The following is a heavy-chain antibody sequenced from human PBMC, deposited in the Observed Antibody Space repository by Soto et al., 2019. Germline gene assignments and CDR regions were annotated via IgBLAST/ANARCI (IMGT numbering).Heavy chain of an antibody. CDR3: ARFAGSGSHDELRY. J-gene: IGHJ4*01. V-gene: IGHV1-2*02. D-gene: IGHD1-26*01. CDR2: INPNSGGT. CDR1: GYTFTGYY. Sequence: GASVKVSCKASGYTFTGYYIHWVRQAPGQGLEWMGWINPNSGGTNYAQKFQGRVTMTSETPISTANMELSRLRSDDAAVYYCARFAGSGSHDELRYWG.